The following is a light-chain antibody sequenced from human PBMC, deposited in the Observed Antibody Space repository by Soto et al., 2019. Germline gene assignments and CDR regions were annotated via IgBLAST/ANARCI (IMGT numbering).Light chain of an antibody. CDR2: DNS. CDR1: SSNIGAGYD. V-gene: IGLV1-40*01. CDR3: QSYDSSLGALV. J-gene: IGLJ3*02. Sequence: QSVLTEPPSVSGAPGQRVTISCSGSSSNIGAGYDIHWYQQLPGTAPKLLIFDNSDRPSGVPERFSVSKSGTSASLALTGLQTEDEADYYCQSYDSSLGALVFGGGTKLTVL.